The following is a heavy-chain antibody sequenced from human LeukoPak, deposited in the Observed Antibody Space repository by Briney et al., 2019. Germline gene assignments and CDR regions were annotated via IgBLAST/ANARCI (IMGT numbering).Heavy chain of an antibody. J-gene: IGHJ6*03. D-gene: IGHD3-22*01. CDR2: IYHSGST. V-gene: IGHV4-38-2*02. CDR3: ARDSSGRYYYHYYMDV. Sequence: SETLSLTCTVSGYSISSGYYWGWIRQPPGKGMEWIGSIYHSGSTYYNPSLKSRVTISVDTSKNQFSLKLSSVTAADTAVYYCARDSSGRYYYHYYMDVWGKGTTVTVSS. CDR1: GYSISSGYY.